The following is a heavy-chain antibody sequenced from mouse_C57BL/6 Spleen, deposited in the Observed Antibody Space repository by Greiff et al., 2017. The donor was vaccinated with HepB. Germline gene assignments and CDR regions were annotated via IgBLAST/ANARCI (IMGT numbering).Heavy chain of an antibody. CDR1: GFSLTSYA. V-gene: IGHV2-9-1*01. Sequence: VKLKESGPGLVAPSQSLSITCTVSGFSLTSYAISWVRQPPGKGLEWLGVIWTGGGTNYNSALKSRLSISKDNSKSQVFLKMNSLQTDDTARYYCTRSIDYDYDGYAMDYWGQGTSVTVSS. J-gene: IGHJ4*01. D-gene: IGHD2-4*01. CDR3: TRSIDYDYDGYAMDY. CDR2: IWTGGGT.